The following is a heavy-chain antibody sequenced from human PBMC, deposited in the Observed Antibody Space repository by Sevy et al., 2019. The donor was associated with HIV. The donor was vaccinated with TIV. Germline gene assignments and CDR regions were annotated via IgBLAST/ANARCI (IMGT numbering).Heavy chain of an antibody. Sequence: GGSLRLSCAASGFALSNYYAMHWVRQAPGKGLEWVALISYDGSDKYYADSVKGRFTISRDNFKNTLYLQMNSLTTEDTAVYYCARPRANYVDHYFFFAMDVWGQGTTVTVSS. D-gene: IGHD4-17*01. V-gene: IGHV3-30-3*01. J-gene: IGHJ6*02. CDR1: GFALSNYYA. CDR3: ARPRANYVDHYFFFAMDV. CDR2: ISYDGSDK.